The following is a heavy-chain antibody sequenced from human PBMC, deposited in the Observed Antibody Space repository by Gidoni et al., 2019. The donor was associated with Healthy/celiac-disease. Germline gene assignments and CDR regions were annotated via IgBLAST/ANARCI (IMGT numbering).Heavy chain of an antibody. J-gene: IGHJ4*02. V-gene: IGHV4-31*03. CDR1: GGSISSGGYY. CDR2: ISYSGST. CDR3: ASHGRAGGVGYYFDY. D-gene: IGHD3-3*01. Sequence: QVQLQESGPGLVKPSQPLSLTCTVSGGSISSGGYYWSWIRQHPGKGLEWIGYISYSGSTYYNPSLKSRVTISVDTSKNQFSLKLSSVTAADTAVYYCASHGRAGGVGYYFDYWGQGTLVTVSS.